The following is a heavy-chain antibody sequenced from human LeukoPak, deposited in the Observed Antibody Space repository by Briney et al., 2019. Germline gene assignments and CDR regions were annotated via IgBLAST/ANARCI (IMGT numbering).Heavy chain of an antibody. CDR3: AKDDRIQTRRYSYNY. D-gene: IGHD5-18*01. CDR2: FDPADGET. J-gene: IGHJ4*02. CDR1: GYTLTELS. Sequence: GASVKVSCKVSGYTLTELSMHWVRQAPGKGFEWMGRFDPADGETIYAQKFQGRVTMTADTSTDTVFMGLGSLRAEDTAVYYCAKDDRIQTRRYSYNYWGQGTLVTASS. V-gene: IGHV1-24*01.